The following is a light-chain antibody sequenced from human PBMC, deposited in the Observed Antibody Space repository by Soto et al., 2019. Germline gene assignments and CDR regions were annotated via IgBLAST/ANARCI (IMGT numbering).Light chain of an antibody. V-gene: IGLV1-44*01. Sequence: QSVLTQPPSASGTPGQRVAISCSGSSSNIGSNTVNWYQQLPGTAPKLLIYINNQRPSGVPDRFSGSKSGTSASLAISGLQSEDEADYYCATWDDSLTAFYVFGTGTKLTVL. CDR1: SSNIGSNT. CDR3: ATWDDSLTAFYV. J-gene: IGLJ1*01. CDR2: INN.